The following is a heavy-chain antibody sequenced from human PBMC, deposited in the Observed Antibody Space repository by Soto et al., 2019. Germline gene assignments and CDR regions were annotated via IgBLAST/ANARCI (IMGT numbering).Heavy chain of an antibody. J-gene: IGHJ4*02. Sequence: ESLKISCRGFGYTFNTYWIGWVRQMPGKGLEWMGVMSPGNSDIRYSLALQGQVSISADTSISTAYLQWSSLKTSDSGMYYCARQGRTSASSDFWGQGTLVTVSS. D-gene: IGHD2-21*01. CDR3: ARQGRTSASSDF. CDR2: MSPGNSDI. V-gene: IGHV5-51*01. CDR1: GYTFNTYW.